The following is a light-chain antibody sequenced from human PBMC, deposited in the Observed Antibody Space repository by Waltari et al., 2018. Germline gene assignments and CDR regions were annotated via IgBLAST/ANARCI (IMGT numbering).Light chain of an antibody. Sequence: QSALTQPASVSGSPGQSVPISCTGTSSDVGGYEYVSWYQKHPGKAPKLFVYAFSNRPAGVPKPCAGSKPGTTVSLTISGLQTDDEAEYFCSSYTANSLVLFGGGTKVTVL. CDR3: SSYTANSLVL. CDR1: SSDVGGYEY. V-gene: IGLV2-14*03. J-gene: IGLJ2*01. CDR2: AFS.